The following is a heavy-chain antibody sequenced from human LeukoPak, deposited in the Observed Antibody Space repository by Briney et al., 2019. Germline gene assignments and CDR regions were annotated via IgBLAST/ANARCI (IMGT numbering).Heavy chain of an antibody. V-gene: IGHV1-58*01. Sequence: SVKVSCKASGFTFTSSAVQWVRQARGQRLEWIGWIVVGSGNANYAQKFQERVTITRDMSTSTAYMELSSLRSEDTAVYYCAAGVGILTGKYASRFDPWGQGTLVTVSS. J-gene: IGHJ5*02. CDR1: GFTFTSSA. D-gene: IGHD3-9*01. CDR3: AAGVGILTGKYASRFDP. CDR2: IVVGSGNA.